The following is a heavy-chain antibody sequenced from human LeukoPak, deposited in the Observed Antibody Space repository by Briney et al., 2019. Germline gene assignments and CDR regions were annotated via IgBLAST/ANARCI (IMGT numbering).Heavy chain of an antibody. V-gene: IGHV3-48*03. CDR1: GFTFSSYA. J-gene: IGHJ6*03. CDR2: ISSSGGTM. Sequence: GGSLRLSCAASGFTFSSYAMSWVRQAPGKGLEWVSYISSSGGTMYYADSVKGRFTISRDNAKNSLYLQMNNLGAEDTAVYYCARENYYYMDVWGKGTTVTISS. CDR3: ARENYYYMDV.